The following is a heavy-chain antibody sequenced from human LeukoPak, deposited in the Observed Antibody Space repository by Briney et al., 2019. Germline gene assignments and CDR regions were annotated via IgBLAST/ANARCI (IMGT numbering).Heavy chain of an antibody. CDR3: ARGVTLGYYFDY. D-gene: IGHD3-16*01. J-gene: IGHJ4*02. Sequence: PSETLSLTCTVSGGSISSYYWSWIRQPPGKGLEWIGYIYYSGSTYYNPSLQSRLTISVDTSKNQFSLKLSSVTAADTAVYYCARGVTLGYYFDYWGQGALVAVSS. CDR1: GGSISSYY. V-gene: IGHV4-59*04. CDR2: IYYSGST.